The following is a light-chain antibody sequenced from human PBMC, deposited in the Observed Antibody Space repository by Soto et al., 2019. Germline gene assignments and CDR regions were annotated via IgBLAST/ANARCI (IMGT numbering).Light chain of an antibody. Sequence: DTQMTQSPSSLPASVGDRVTITCRASQTVAKSLNWYQQKPGKAPDLLIYATSHLHSEVPSRFSGSGSGTDFTLTIHSLQPEDFDTYYCQQVYRMPPTFGQGTKVEIK. CDR2: ATS. V-gene: IGKV1-39*01. CDR1: QTVAKS. J-gene: IGKJ1*01. CDR3: QQVYRMPPT.